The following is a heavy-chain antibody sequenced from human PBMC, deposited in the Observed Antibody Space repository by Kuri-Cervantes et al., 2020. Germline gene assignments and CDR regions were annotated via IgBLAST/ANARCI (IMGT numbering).Heavy chain of an antibody. D-gene: IGHD1-26*01. J-gene: IGHJ4*02. V-gene: IGHV4-61*05. Sequence: SETLSLTCTVSGASISSSSYYWGWIRQPPGKGLEWIGYIYYSGSTNYNPSLKSRVTISVDTSKNQFSLKLSSVTAADTAVYYCARGRGGVVGATYFDYWGQGTLVTVSS. CDR2: IYYSGST. CDR3: ARGRGGVVGATYFDY. CDR1: GASISSSSYY.